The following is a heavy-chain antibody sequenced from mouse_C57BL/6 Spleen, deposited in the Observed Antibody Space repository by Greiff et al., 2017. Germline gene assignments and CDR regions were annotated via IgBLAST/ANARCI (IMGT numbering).Heavy chain of an antibody. CDR3: ARDPLYGNYAAY. CDR2: ISDGGSYT. J-gene: IGHJ3*01. V-gene: IGHV5-4*01. Sequence: DVKLVESGGGLVKPGGSLKLSCAASGFTFSSYAMSWVRQTPEKRLEWVATISDGGSYTYYPDNVKGRFTISRDNAKNNLYLQMSHLKSEDTAMYYCARDPLYGNYAAYWGQGTLVTVSA. CDR1: GFTFSSYA. D-gene: IGHD2-1*01.